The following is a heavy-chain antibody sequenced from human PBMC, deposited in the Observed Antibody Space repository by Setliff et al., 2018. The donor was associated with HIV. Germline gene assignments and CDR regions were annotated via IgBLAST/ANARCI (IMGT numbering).Heavy chain of an antibody. CDR3: TRGRDIAVAAVNDY. CDR1: GFTFGDYF. CDR2: IRTKVYGGTT. Sequence: GVLRLSCTASGFTFGDYFMSWVRQAPGKGLEWVGFIRTKVYGGTTEYAASVKGRFTISRDDSKSIAYLQMNSLKTDDTAVYYCTRGRDIAVAAVNDYWGQGTLVTVSS. D-gene: IGHD6-19*01. V-gene: IGHV3-49*04. J-gene: IGHJ4*02.